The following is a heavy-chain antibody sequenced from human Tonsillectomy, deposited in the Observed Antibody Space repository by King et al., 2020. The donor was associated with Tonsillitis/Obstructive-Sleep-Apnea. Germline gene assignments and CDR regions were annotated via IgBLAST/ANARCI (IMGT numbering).Heavy chain of an antibody. CDR3: ARDSDDAFDI. CDR2: ISSSSSYI. J-gene: IGHJ3*02. V-gene: IGHV3-21*01. Sequence: VQLVESGGGLVKPGGSLRLSCAASGFTFSNYSLNWVRQAPGKGLECVSSISSSSSYICYADSVKGRFTISRDNAWNSLYLQMNSLRAEDTAVYYCARDSDDAFDIWGQGTMVTVSS. CDR1: GFTFSNYS.